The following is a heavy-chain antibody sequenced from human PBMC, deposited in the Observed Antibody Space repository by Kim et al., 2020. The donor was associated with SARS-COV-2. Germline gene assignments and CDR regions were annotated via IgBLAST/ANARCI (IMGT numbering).Heavy chain of an antibody. Sequence: GGSLRLSCAASGFTFRSQMMHWVRQTPGKGLVWVSRISEDASRIDYADAVKGRFTISRDNAKNTLYLQMDSLRLEDTAVYYCVKGMTPMGGYWDQGTQVIVSS. CDR2: ISEDASRI. J-gene: IGHJ4*02. CDR3: VKGMTPMGGY. D-gene: IGHD3-16*01. V-gene: IGHV3-74*01. CDR1: GFTFRSQM.